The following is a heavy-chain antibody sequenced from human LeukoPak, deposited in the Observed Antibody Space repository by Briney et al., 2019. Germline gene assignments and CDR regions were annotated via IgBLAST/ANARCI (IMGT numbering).Heavy chain of an antibody. CDR1: GYRFTTDY. Sequence: GESLKISCKASGYRFTTDYIGWVRQMPGKGLEWMGIIYPGDSDTRCSPSFQGQVTISADKSISTAYLQWSSLKASDTAMYYCATSGDCSGGSCYSGRGYYFDYWGQGTLVTVSS. V-gene: IGHV5-51*01. D-gene: IGHD2-15*01. CDR2: IYPGDSDT. J-gene: IGHJ4*02. CDR3: ATSGDCSGGSCYSGRGYYFDY.